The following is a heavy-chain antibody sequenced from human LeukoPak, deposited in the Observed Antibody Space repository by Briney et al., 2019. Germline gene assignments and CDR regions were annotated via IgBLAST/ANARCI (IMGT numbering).Heavy chain of an antibody. CDR2: ISHSGSI. Sequence: TPSETLSLTCTVSGYSISSGYYWGWVRQPLGKGLEWIGSISHSGSIYYNPSLKSRVTISIDTSENQFSLKVSSVTAADTAVHYCARAAGSYQNFYFDYWGQGTLVTVSS. J-gene: IGHJ4*02. CDR1: GYSISSGYY. CDR3: ARAAGSYQNFYFDY. D-gene: IGHD3-16*02. V-gene: IGHV4-38-2*02.